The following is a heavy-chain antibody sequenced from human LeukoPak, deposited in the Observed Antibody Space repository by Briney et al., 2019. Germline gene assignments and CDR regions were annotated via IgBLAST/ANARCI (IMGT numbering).Heavy chain of an antibody. Sequence: GGSLRLSCAASGFTVSSNYMSWVRQAPGKGLEWVSVIYSGGSTYYADSVKGRFTISRDNSKNTLYLQMNSLRAEDTAVYYCARWAQTSDYYDSSGYLYYFDHWGQGTLVTVSS. J-gene: IGHJ4*02. D-gene: IGHD3-22*01. CDR2: IYSGGST. CDR3: ARWAQTSDYYDSSGYLYYFDH. V-gene: IGHV3-66*01. CDR1: GFTVSSNY.